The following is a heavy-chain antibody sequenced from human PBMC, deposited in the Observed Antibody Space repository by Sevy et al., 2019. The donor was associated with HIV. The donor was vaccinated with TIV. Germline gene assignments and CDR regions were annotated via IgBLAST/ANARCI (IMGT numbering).Heavy chain of an antibody. CDR2: ISWNSGGI. V-gene: IGHV3-9*01. J-gene: IGHJ6*02. CDR1: GFTFDDHA. Sequence: SLRLSCTASGFTFDDHAMHWVRQGPGKGLEWVSGISWNSGGIDYADSVKGRFTISRDNAKNSLYLQMNSLRPEDTALYFCAKGGPDYHYGMDVWGQGTTVTVSS. CDR3: AKGGPDYHYGMDV.